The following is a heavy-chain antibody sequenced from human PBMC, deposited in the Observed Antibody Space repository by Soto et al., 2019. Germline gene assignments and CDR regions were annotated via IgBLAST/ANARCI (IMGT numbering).Heavy chain of an antibody. D-gene: IGHD1-7*01. V-gene: IGHV3-48*03. CDR1: GFTFSSYE. Sequence: LRLSCAASGFTFSSYEMNWVRQAPGKGLEWVSYISSSGSTIYYADSVKGRFTISRDNAKNSLYLQMNSLRAEDTAVYYCARSSGTTDYYYGMDVWGQGTTVTVSS. CDR2: ISSSGSTI. J-gene: IGHJ6*02. CDR3: ARSSGTTDYYYGMDV.